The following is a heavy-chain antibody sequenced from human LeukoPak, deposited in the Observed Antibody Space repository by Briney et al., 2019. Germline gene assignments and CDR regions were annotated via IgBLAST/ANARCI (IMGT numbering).Heavy chain of an antibody. CDR2: ISGSGGST. CDR1: GFTFSTYW. J-gene: IGHJ4*02. CDR3: AKGSGGKRNRASPNFDY. Sequence: PGGSLRLSCSASGFTFSTYWMSWVRQAPGKGLEWVSAISGSGGSTYYADSVKGRFTISRDNSKNTLYLQMNSLRAEDTAVYYCAKGSGGKRNRASPNFDYWGQGTLVTVSS. D-gene: IGHD1-14*01. V-gene: IGHV3-23*01.